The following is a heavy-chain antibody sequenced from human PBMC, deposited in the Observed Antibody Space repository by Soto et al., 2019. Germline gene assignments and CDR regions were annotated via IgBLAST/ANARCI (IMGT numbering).Heavy chain of an antibody. Sequence: PGGSLRLSCAASGFTFSSYSMNWVRQAPGKGLKWVSYISSSSSTIYYADSVKGRFTISRDNAKNSLYLQMNSLRDEDTAVYYCTRGSGYSYGSQFDYWGQGTLVTVSS. V-gene: IGHV3-48*02. J-gene: IGHJ4*02. D-gene: IGHD5-18*01. CDR1: GFTFSSYS. CDR3: TRGSGYSYGSQFDY. CDR2: ISSSSSTI.